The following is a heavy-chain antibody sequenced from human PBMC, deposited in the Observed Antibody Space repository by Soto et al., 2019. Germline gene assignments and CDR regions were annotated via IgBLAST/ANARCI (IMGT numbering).Heavy chain of an antibody. CDR2: VYHSGST. J-gene: IGHJ5*02. Sequence: SETLSLTCVVSGFSISSGHYWGWIRQPPGKGLEWVASVYHSGSTSYNPSLKSRVSMSVDTSKNQFSLNLTSVTATDTAVYYCVRDRRWELRGFDPWGQGILVTVSS. CDR1: GFSISSGHY. D-gene: IGHD1-26*01. V-gene: IGHV4-38-2*02. CDR3: VRDRRWELRGFDP.